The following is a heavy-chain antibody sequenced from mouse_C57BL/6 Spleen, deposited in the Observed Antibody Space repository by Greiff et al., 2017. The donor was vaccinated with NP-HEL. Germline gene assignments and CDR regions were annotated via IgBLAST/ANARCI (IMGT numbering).Heavy chain of an antibody. CDR1: GYTFTSYW. Sequence: QVQLKQPGAELVKPGASVKLSCKASGYTFTSYWMHWVKQRPGQGLEWIGMIHPNSGSTNYNEKFKSKATLTVDKSSSTAYMQLSSLTSEDSAVYYCARERDYYGSRGTYAMDYWGQGTSVTVSS. J-gene: IGHJ4*01. CDR2: IHPNSGST. D-gene: IGHD1-1*01. V-gene: IGHV1-64*01. CDR3: ARERDYYGSRGTYAMDY.